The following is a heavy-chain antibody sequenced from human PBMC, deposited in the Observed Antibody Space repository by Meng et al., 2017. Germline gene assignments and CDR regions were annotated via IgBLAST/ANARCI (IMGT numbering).Heavy chain of an antibody. CDR2: INSNGSST. D-gene: IGHD1-26*01. J-gene: IGHJ4*02. CDR1: GFTFSSYW. Sequence: DVRLVDAGGVFLLPRGSLSMAVADRGFTFSSYWMQWVRQAPRQGLVWVSRINSNGSSTSYADSVKGRFTISRDNSKNTLYLQMNSLRAEDTAVYYCAKRRIVGATRAPIDYWGQGTLVTVSS. CDR3: AKRRIVGATRAPIDY. V-gene: IGHV3-74*01.